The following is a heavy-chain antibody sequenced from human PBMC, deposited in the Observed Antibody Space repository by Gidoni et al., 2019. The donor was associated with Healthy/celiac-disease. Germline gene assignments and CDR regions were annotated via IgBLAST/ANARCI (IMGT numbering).Heavy chain of an antibody. Sequence: QVQLQESGPGLVKPSQTLSLTCTVSGGSINSGSYYWSWIRQPAGKGLEWIGRIYTSGSTNYNPSLKSRVTISVDTSKNQFSLKLSSVTAADTAVYYCARSMYSYGTGGFDYWGQGTLVTVSS. J-gene: IGHJ4*02. CDR3: ARSMYSYGTGGFDY. V-gene: IGHV4-61*02. D-gene: IGHD5-18*01. CDR2: IYTSGST. CDR1: GGSINSGSYY.